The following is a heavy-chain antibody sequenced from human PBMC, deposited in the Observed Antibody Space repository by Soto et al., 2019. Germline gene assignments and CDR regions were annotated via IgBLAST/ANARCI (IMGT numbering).Heavy chain of an antibody. CDR3: AKVPLRKQWLVWDVDY. Sequence: QVQLVESGGGVVQPGRSLRLSCAASGFTFSSYGRHWVRQAPGKGLEWVAVISYDGSNKYYADSVKGRFTISRDNSKKTLYLRMNSLSAEDTDVYYCAKVPLRKQWLVWDVDYWGQGTMVIVSS. CDR2: ISYDGSNK. V-gene: IGHV3-30*18. D-gene: IGHD6-19*01. J-gene: IGHJ4*02. CDR1: GFTFSSYG.